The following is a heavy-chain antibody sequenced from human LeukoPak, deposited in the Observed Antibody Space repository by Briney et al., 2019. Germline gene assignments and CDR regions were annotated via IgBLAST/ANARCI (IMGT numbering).Heavy chain of an antibody. CDR3: AKNGDRGAYCTGGTCYPYFYYYMDV. Sequence: GGSLRLSCAASGFTFSSYAMSWVRQAPGKGLEWVSAIRGSGGGTNYGDSVKGRFTISRDNSKNTLYLKMKSLRAEDTAVYYCAKNGDRGAYCTGGTCYPYFYYYMDVWGKGTTVTI. V-gene: IGHV3-23*01. D-gene: IGHD2-15*01. J-gene: IGHJ6*03. CDR1: GFTFSSYA. CDR2: IRGSGGGT.